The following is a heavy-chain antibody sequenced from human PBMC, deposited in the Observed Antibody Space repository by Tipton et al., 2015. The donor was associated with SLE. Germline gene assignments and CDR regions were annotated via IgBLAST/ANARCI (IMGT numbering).Heavy chain of an antibody. CDR3: TRSYTNGHDAFDI. CDR2: IYPGDSHT. CDR1: GYSFSNYW. D-gene: IGHD2-8*01. Sequence: QSGAEVKKPGESLKISCKGSGYSFSNYWIGWVRQMPGKGLGWMGIIYPGDSHTRYSPSFQGQVTLSADKSISTAYLQWSSLKASDTAMYYCTRSYTNGHDAFDIWGQGTMVTVSS. J-gene: IGHJ3*02. V-gene: IGHV5-51*03.